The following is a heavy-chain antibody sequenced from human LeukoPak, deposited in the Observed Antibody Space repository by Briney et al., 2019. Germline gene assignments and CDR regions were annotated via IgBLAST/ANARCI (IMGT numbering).Heavy chain of an antibody. J-gene: IGHJ3*02. Sequence: SETLSLTCTVSGGSISSYYWSWIRQPPGKGLEWIGYIYYSGSTNYNPSLKSRVTISVDTSKNQFSLKLSSVTAADTAVYYCARVRFLEWLPDAFDIWGQGTMVIVSS. D-gene: IGHD3-3*01. CDR2: IYYSGST. V-gene: IGHV4-59*01. CDR3: ARVRFLEWLPDAFDI. CDR1: GGSISSYY.